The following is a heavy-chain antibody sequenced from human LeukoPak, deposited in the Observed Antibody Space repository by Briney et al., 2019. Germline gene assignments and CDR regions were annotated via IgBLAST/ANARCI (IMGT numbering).Heavy chain of an antibody. CDR2: ISYDGSNK. CDR3: ARETYGDAVDY. CDR1: GFTFSSYG. Sequence: GRSLRLSCAASGFTFSSYGMHWVRQAPGKGLEWVAVISYDGSNKYYADSVKGRFTISRDNSKNTLYLQMNSLRAEDTAVYYCARETYGDAVDYWGQGTLVTVSS. J-gene: IGHJ4*02. V-gene: IGHV3-30*03. D-gene: IGHD4-17*01.